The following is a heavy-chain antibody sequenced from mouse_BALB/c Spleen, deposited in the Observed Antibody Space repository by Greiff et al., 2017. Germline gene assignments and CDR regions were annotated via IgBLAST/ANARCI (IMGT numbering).Heavy chain of an antibody. V-gene: IGHV3-8*02. D-gene: IGHD2-10*01. CDR1: GDSITSGY. J-gene: IGHJ4*01. Sequence: EVKLVESGPSLVKPSQTLSLTCSVTGDSITSGYWNWIRKFPGNKLEYMGYISYSGSTYYNPSLKSRISITRDTSKNQYYLQLNSVTTEDTATYYCASSYYGNYGAMDYWGQGTSVTVSS. CDR2: ISYSGST. CDR3: ASSYYGNYGAMDY.